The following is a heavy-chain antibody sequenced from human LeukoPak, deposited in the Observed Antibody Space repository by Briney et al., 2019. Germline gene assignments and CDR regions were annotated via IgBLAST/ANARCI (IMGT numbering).Heavy chain of an antibody. CDR2: ISYDGSNK. Sequence: GGSLRLSCAASGFTFSSYAMHWVRQAPGKGLEWVAVISYDGSNKYYADSVKGRFTISRDNSKNTLYLQMNSLRAEDTAVYYCARTTTPYVGATADYWGQGTLVTVSS. J-gene: IGHJ4*02. V-gene: IGHV3-30*04. CDR3: ARTTTPYVGATADY. CDR1: GFTFSSYA. D-gene: IGHD1-26*01.